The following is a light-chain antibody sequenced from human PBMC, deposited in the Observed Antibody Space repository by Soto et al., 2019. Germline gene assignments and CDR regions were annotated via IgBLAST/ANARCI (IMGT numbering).Light chain of an antibody. CDR2: KAS. CDR1: QSISSW. J-gene: IGKJ2*01. Sequence: DIQMTQSPSTLSASVGDRVTITCRASQSISSWLAWYQQKPGKAPKLLIYKASTLESGVPSRFSGSGPGAEFTLTISSLQPDDFATYHCQQYSSFPYTFGQGTKLEIK. V-gene: IGKV1-5*03. CDR3: QQYSSFPYT.